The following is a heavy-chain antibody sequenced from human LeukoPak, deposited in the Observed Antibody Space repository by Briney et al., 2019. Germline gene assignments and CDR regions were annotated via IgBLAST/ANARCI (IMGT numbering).Heavy chain of an antibody. Sequence: ASVKVSCKASGYTFTSYAMHWVRQAPGQRLEWMGWINAGNGNTKYSQKFQGRVTITADESTSTAYMELSSLRSEDTAVYYCAREKYYYDSSGYYDEYYFDYWGQGTLVTVSS. CDR1: GYTFTSYA. D-gene: IGHD3-22*01. V-gene: IGHV1-3*01. CDR3: AREKYYYDSSGYYDEYYFDY. CDR2: INAGNGNT. J-gene: IGHJ4*02.